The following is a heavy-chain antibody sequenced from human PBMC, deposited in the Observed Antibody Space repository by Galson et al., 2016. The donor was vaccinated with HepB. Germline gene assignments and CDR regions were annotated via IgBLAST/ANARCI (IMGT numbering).Heavy chain of an antibody. Sequence: SLRLSCAASGFIFSIYAMNWVRQAPGKGLEWVSTIMHSGATTHSADPVRGRFTVSRDNFRNTLYLQMNNLRPEDTAVYYCSKDFGREVYGSSGPWGQGALVTVST. V-gene: IGHV3-23*01. J-gene: IGHJ5*02. CDR1: GFIFSIYA. D-gene: IGHD3-22*01. CDR3: SKDFGREVYGSSGP. CDR2: IMHSGATT.